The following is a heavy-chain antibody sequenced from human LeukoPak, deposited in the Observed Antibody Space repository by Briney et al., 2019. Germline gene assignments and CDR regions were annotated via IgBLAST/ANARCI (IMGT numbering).Heavy chain of an antibody. D-gene: IGHD6-19*01. CDR3: ARQAGVT. V-gene: IGHV3-7*01. J-gene: IGHJ5*02. CDR2: IKGDASEK. CDR1: EFSLNNYW. Sequence: GGSLRLSCAVSEFSLNNYWMTWYRQAPGKGLECVAHIKGDASEKYYLDSVKGRFTISRDNAKNSLYLQMNSLRAEDTAVYYCARQAGVTWGQGTLVTVSS.